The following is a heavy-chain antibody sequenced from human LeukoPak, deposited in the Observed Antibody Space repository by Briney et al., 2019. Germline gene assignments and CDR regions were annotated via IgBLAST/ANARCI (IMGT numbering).Heavy chain of an antibody. CDR2: ISGSGGST. CDR3: AKCKDIVATTGDGMDV. V-gene: IGHV3-23*01. Sequence: GGSLRLSCAASRFTFSIYAMTWVRQAPGKGLEWVSAISGSGGSTYYADSVKGRFTISRDNSKNTLYLQMNSLRAEDTAVYYCAKCKDIVATTGDGMDVWGQGTTVTVSS. J-gene: IGHJ6*02. CDR1: RFTFSIYA. D-gene: IGHD5-12*01.